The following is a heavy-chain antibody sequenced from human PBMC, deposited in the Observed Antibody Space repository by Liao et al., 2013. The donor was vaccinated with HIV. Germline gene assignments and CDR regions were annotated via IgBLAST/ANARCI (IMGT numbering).Heavy chain of an antibody. CDR1: GDSGGSISNTYYY. V-gene: IGHV4-39*07. CDR2: VYHSGST. J-gene: IGHJ6*03. D-gene: IGHD3-10*01. CDR3: ARVRFHYYYMDV. Sequence: QVQLQESGPGLVKPSETLSLTCSVSGDSGGSISNTYYYWGWIRQPPGKGLEWIGSVYHSGSTYFNPSLKSRLTISVDTSKNQFSLKLDSVTAADTAVYYCARVRFHYYYMDVWGKGTTVTVSS.